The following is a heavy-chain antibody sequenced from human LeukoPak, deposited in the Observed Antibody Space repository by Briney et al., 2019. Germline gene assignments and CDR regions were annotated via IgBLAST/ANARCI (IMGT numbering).Heavy chain of an antibody. Sequence: GGSLRLSCAASGFTFSSYSMSWVRRAPGKGLEWVSSISSSSSYIYYADSVKGRFTISRDNAKNSLYLQMNSLRAEDTAVYYCARSHYDFWSGYSAGFDPWGQGTLVTVSS. D-gene: IGHD3-3*01. CDR3: ARSHYDFWSGYSAGFDP. V-gene: IGHV3-21*01. CDR1: GFTFSSYS. CDR2: ISSSSSYI. J-gene: IGHJ5*02.